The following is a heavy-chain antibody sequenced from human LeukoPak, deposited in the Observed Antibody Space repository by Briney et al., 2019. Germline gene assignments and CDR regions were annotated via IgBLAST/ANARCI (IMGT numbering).Heavy chain of an antibody. V-gene: IGHV3-30*02. CDR1: GFTFSTYG. J-gene: IGHJ5*02. CDR2: IRFDGSNK. Sequence: GRSLRLSCAASGFTFSTYGMHWVRQAPGKGLEWVAFIRFDGSNKYYADSVKGRFTISRDNSKSTLYLQMNSLRPEDTAVYYCAKDTHSGYYNPWGQGTLVTVSS. D-gene: IGHD5-12*01. CDR3: AKDTHSGYYNP.